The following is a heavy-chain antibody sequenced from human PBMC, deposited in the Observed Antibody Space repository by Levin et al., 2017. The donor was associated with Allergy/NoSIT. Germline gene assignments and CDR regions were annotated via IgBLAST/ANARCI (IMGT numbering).Heavy chain of an antibody. CDR1: KFTFSDYQ. D-gene: IGHD3-3*01. CDR3: ARKVFWSGDVNALDL. V-gene: IGHV3-11*01. Sequence: GESLKISCAASKFTFSDYQMSWIRQAPGKGLEWISYISSSGSTMYYADSVKGRFSISRDNAKNSLYLQMNSLRADDTATYYCARKVFWSGDVNALDLWGQGTLVTVSS. J-gene: IGHJ4*02. CDR2: ISSSGSTM.